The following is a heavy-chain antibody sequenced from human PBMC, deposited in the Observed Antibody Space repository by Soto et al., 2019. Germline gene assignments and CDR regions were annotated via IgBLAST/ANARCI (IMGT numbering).Heavy chain of an antibody. Sequence: QVQLVQSGAEVKKPGSSVKVSCKASGGTFSSYAISWVRQAPGQGLEWMGGIIPIFGTANYAQKFQGRVTITADESTSTGYMELSSLRSEDTAVYYCARAPIVVVTAYFDYWGQGTLVTVSS. D-gene: IGHD2-21*02. CDR2: IIPIFGTA. J-gene: IGHJ4*02. CDR1: GGTFSSYA. V-gene: IGHV1-69*01. CDR3: ARAPIVVVTAYFDY.